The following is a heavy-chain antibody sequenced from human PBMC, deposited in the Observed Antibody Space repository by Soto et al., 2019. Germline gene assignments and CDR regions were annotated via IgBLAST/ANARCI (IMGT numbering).Heavy chain of an antibody. CDR2: IYYSGST. CDR1: GGSISSGDYY. CDR3: ASNSYGYIFYAY. Sequence: QVQLQESGPGLVKPSQTLSLTCTVSGGSISSGDYYWSWIRQPPGKGLEWIGYIYYSGSTYYNPSLNGPVTISVDTSKNQFSLKLSSVTAADTAMYYCASNSYGYIFYAYWGQGTLVTVSS. V-gene: IGHV4-30-4*01. J-gene: IGHJ4*02. D-gene: IGHD5-18*01.